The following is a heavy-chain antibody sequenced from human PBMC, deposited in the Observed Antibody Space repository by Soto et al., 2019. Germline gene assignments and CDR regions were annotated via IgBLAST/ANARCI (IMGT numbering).Heavy chain of an antibody. J-gene: IGHJ4*02. Sequence: SVKVSCKASGGTFSPYTINWVRQAPGQGLEWMGRIIPYHGKTNYAQKFQGRVTMTTDKSTSTAYMELRSLRSDDTAVYYCARGSTVTTYGYWGQGTLVTVSS. CDR2: IIPYHGKT. D-gene: IGHD4-17*01. CDR1: GGTFSPYT. V-gene: IGHV1-69*08. CDR3: ARGSTVTTYGY.